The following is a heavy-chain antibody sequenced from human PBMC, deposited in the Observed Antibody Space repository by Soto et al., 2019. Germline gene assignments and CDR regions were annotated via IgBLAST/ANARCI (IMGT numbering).Heavy chain of an antibody. V-gene: IGHV1-24*01. CDR1: GYTLTELS. CDR2: FDPEDGET. J-gene: IGHJ3*02. D-gene: IGHD2-2*01. CDR3: ATGDIVVVPADAFDT. Sequence: ASVKVSCKVSGYTLTELSMHWVRQAPGKGLEWMGVFDPEDGETIYAQKFQGRVTMTEDTSTDTAYMELSSLRSEDTAVYYCATGDIVVVPADAFDTWGQGTMVTVSS.